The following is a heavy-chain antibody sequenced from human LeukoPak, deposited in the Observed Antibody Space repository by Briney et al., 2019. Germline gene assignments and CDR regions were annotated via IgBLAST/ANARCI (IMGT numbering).Heavy chain of an antibody. D-gene: IGHD2-2*01. CDR1: GASISNYY. Sequence: SETLSLTCTVSGASISNYYWSWIRQPPGKGLEWIGYVYDTGSTNYNASLKSRVTISVDTSKNQFSLKLSSVTAADTAVYYCAKDTHPAASLFRRLVFHYGMDVWGQGTTVTVSS. CDR2: VYDTGST. CDR3: AKDTHPAASLFRRLVFHYGMDV. V-gene: IGHV4-59*12. J-gene: IGHJ6*02.